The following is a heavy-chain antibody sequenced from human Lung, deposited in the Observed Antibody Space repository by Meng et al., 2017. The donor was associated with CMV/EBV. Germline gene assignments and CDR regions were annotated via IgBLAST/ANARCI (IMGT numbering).Heavy chain of an antibody. CDR1: GGSIRSSNW. CDR2: SYHSGST. D-gene: IGHD6-19*01. CDR3: ASFPPPGKQWLVTDY. V-gene: IGHV4-4*02. J-gene: IGHJ4*02. Sequence: GHLRESWPGLVKPSGTLSLTCVVSGGSIRSSNWWSWVRQPPGKGLEWIGESYHSGSTNYNPSLKSRVTISVDKSKNQFSLKLSSVTAADTAVYYCASFPPPGKQWLVTDYWGQGTLVTVSS.